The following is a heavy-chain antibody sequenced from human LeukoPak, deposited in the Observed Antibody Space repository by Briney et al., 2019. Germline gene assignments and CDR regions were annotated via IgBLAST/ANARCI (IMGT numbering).Heavy chain of an antibody. CDR3: AKDWGSGYGLGDDAFDI. J-gene: IGHJ3*02. D-gene: IGHD5-12*01. CDR1: GFTFDDYA. V-gene: IGHV3-9*01. Sequence: PGGSLRLSCAASGFTFDDYAMHWVRQAPGKGLERVSGISWNSGSIGYADSVKGRFTISRDNAKNSLYLQMNSLRAEDTALYYCAKDWGSGYGLGDDAFDIWGQGTMVTVSS. CDR2: ISWNSGSI.